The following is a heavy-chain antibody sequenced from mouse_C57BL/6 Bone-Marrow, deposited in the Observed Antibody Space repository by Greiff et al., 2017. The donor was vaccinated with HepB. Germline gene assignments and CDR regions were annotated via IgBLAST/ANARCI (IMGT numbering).Heavy chain of an antibody. CDR1: GYTFTDYY. J-gene: IGHJ2*01. CDR3: AYSNCYFDY. V-gene: IGHV1-26*01. Sequence: EVQLQQSGPELVKPGASVKISCKASGYTFTDYYMNWVKQSHGKSLEWIGDINPNNGGTSYNQKFKGKATLTVDKSSSTAYMELRSLTSEDSAVYYCAYSNCYFDYWGQGTTLTVSS. CDR2: INPNNGGT. D-gene: IGHD2-5*01.